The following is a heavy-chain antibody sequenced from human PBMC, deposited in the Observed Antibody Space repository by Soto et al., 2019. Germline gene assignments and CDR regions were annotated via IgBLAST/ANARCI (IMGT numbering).Heavy chain of an antibody. D-gene: IGHD6-19*01. Sequence: SVKVSCKASGGTFSSYAISWVRQAPGQGLEWMGGIIPIFGTANYAQKFQGRVTITADESTSTAYMELSSLRSEDTAVYYCETFNTGIEVAGNGNNAFDIWGQGTMVTVSS. J-gene: IGHJ3*02. CDR2: IIPIFGTA. CDR3: ETFNTGIEVAGNGNNAFDI. V-gene: IGHV1-69*13. CDR1: GGTFSSYA.